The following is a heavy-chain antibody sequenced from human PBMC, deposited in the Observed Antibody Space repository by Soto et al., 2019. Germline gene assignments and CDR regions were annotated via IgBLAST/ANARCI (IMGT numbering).Heavy chain of an antibody. CDR2: IYSSGST. CDR1: GGYIRGYF. D-gene: IGHD5-12*01. Sequence: SETQSLTSTFSGGYIRGYFWNWIRQPPGKGLEWIGYIYSSGSTNYNPSLKSRVTISVDTSKNLFSLNLSFVTAADTAVYYCARSEKGMATILDYWGQGISVTVSS. V-gene: IGHV4-59*01. J-gene: IGHJ4*02. CDR3: ARSEKGMATILDY.